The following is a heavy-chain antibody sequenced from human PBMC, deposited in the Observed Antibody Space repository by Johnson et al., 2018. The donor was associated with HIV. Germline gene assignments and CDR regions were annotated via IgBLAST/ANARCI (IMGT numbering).Heavy chain of an antibody. V-gene: IGHV3-15*05. CDR3: ARGAYSSSWHASDASDI. CDR2: LKSKSDGGSS. J-gene: IGHJ3*02. D-gene: IGHD6-13*01. Sequence: QLVESGGDLVTPGGSLRLSCAASGFTFSDAWMNWVRQAPGKGLEWVGRLKSKSDGGSSGYADSVKGRFSISRDNGKNSLYLQMNSLRAEDTALYYCARGAYSSSWHASDASDIWGQGTMVTVSS. CDR1: GFTFSDAW.